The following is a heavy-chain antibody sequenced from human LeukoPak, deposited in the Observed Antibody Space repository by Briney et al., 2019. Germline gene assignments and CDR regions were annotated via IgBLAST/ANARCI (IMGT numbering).Heavy chain of an antibody. V-gene: IGHV4-39*07. CDR1: GGSISSSSYY. CDR2: IYYSGST. CDR3: ARGLYYGSGSYYNLKTPMRWFDP. Sequence: PSETLSLTCTVSGGSISSSSYYWGWIRQPPGKGLEWIGSIYYSGSTYYNPSLKSRVTISVDTSKNQFSLKLSSVTAADTAVYYCARGLYYGSGSYYNLKTPMRWFDPWGQGTLVTVSS. J-gene: IGHJ5*02. D-gene: IGHD3-10*01.